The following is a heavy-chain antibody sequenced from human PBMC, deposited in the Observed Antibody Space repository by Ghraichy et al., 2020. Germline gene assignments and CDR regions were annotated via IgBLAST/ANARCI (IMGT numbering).Heavy chain of an antibody. J-gene: IGHJ3*01. CDR1: GFSFSADP. CDR3: ARDVAYAFDV. Sequence: GGSLRLSCAASGFSFSADPMNWVRQAPGKGPEWVSNIRSDGSSVSYTDAVKGRFTISRDNAKNLLYLHMNSLRDEDTAVYYCARDVAYAFDVWGQGTVVTVSS. CDR2: IRSDGSSV. V-gene: IGHV3-48*02.